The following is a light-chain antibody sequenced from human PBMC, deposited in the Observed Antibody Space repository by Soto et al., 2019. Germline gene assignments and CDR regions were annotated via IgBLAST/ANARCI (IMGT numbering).Light chain of an antibody. CDR2: DAS. J-gene: IGKJ4*01. V-gene: IGKV3-11*01. CDR1: QSVYNY. Sequence: EIVLTQSPATLSLSPGERATLSCRASQSVYNYLAWYQQKPGQAPRLLIFDASNRATGIPARFSGSGSETDFTLTISSLEPEDLSVYYCQQRSNWPPLTFGGGTKVEIK. CDR3: QQRSNWPPLT.